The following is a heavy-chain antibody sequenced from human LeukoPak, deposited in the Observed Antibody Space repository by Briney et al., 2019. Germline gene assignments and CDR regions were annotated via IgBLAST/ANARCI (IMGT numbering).Heavy chain of an antibody. J-gene: IGHJ4*02. CDR2: INPSGGST. D-gene: IGHD4-17*01. CDR1: GYTFTSYY. V-gene: IGHV1-46*01. CDR3: ARQDGDYVVDY. Sequence: ASVKVSCKASGYTFTSYYMHWVRQAPGQGLEWMGIINPSGGSTSYAQKFQGRVTMTRDTSTGTVYMELSSLRSEDTAVYYCARQDGDYVVDYWGQGTLVTVSS.